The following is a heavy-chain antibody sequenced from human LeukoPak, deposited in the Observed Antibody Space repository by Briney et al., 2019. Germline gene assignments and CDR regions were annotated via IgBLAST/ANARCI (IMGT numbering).Heavy chain of an antibody. J-gene: IGHJ4*02. D-gene: IGHD3-10*01. Sequence: PSETLSLTCAVYGGSFSGYYWNWIRQPPGKGLKWIGEINHSGRTNYNPSLKSRVTISVDTSKKQFSLKLSSVTAADTAVYYCARGVDYYGVWGQGTLVTVSS. CDR2: INHSGRT. V-gene: IGHV4-34*01. CDR3: ARGVDYYGV. CDR1: GGSFSGYY.